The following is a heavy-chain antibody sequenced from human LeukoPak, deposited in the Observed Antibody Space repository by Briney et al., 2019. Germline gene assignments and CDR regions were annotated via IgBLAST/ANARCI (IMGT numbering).Heavy chain of an antibody. D-gene: IGHD6-19*01. CDR3: AKDQFQIAVAGYFDH. CDR1: GFTFSSYA. Sequence: PGGSLRLSCAASGFTFSSYAMYWVRQAPGKGLEWVSAISGSGGSTYYADSVKGRFTISRDNSKNTLYLQMNSLRAGDTAVYYCAKDQFQIAVAGYFDHWGQGTLVTVSS. V-gene: IGHV3-23*01. CDR2: ISGSGGST. J-gene: IGHJ4*02.